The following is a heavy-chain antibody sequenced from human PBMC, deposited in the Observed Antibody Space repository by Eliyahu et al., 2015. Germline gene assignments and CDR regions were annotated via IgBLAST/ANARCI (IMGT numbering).Heavy chain of an antibody. CDR2: ISGYNGNT. Sequence: QVHLVQSGAEVKKPGAXVKVSCKASGYTFTNYGISWVRQAPGQGLEWMGWISGYNGNTNYAQKLQGRVTMTTDTSTSTGYMEVRSLKSDDTAVYYCARSGPGGARDWFDPWGQGTLVTVSS. V-gene: IGHV1-18*04. J-gene: IGHJ5*02. CDR3: ARSGPGGARDWFDP. CDR1: GYTFTNYG. D-gene: IGHD1-26*01.